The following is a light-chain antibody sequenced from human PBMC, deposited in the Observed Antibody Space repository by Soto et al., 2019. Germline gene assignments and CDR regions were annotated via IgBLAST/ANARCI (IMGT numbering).Light chain of an antibody. CDR2: EVS. CDR3: SSYASSSPVV. Sequence: QSALTQPASVSGSPGQSITISCTGTSSDIGGYNYVSWYQQHPGKGPKLMIYEVSNRPSGVSDRFSGSKSGNTASLTISGLQAEDEAHYFCSSYASSSPVVLGGGTKVTVL. CDR1: SSDIGGYNY. J-gene: IGLJ2*01. V-gene: IGLV2-14*01.